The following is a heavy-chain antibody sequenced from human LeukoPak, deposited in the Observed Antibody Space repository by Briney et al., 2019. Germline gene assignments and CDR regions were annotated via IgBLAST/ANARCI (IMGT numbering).Heavy chain of an antibody. CDR1: GYTFTGYY. CDR3: ARGSGYSSSCHYFDY. D-gene: IGHD6-13*01. V-gene: IGHV1-2*02. J-gene: IGHJ4*02. Sequence: WASVKVSCKASGYTFTGYYMHWVRQAPGQGLEWMGWINPNSGGTNYAQKFQGRVTMTRDTSISTAYMELSRLRSDDTAVYYCARGSGYSSSCHYFDYWGQGTLVTVSS. CDR2: INPNSGGT.